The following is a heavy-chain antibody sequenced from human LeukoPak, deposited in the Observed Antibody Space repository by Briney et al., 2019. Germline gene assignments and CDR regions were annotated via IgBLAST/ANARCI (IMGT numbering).Heavy chain of an antibody. D-gene: IGHD3-10*01. CDR2: INPSGGST. CDR1: GYTFTSYY. V-gene: IGHV1-46*01. Sequence: ASVKVSCMASGYTFTSYYMHWVRQAPGQGLEWMGIINPSGGSTNYAQKFQGRVTITADESTSTAYMELSSLRSEDTAVYYCARDLYYGSGSYYGYYYYYMDVWGKGTTVTISS. J-gene: IGHJ6*03. CDR3: ARDLYYGSGSYYGYYYYYMDV.